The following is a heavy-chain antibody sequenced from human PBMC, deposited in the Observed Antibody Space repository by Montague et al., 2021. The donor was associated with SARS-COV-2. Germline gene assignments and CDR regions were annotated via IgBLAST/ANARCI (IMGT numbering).Heavy chain of an antibody. D-gene: IGHD5-12*01. CDR3: ARDGADYSFAYYHEMDV. V-gene: IGHV4-4*07. CDR1: GASVRTYY. CDR2: LYTSGST. Sequence: SETLSLTCTVSGASVRTYYWSWIRQSAGKKLEWMGRLYTSGSTYYSPSFKSRVTMSLDTSKSLFSLNLSSMTAADTAVYYCARDGADYSFAYYHEMDVWGQGIAVTVSS. J-gene: IGHJ6*02.